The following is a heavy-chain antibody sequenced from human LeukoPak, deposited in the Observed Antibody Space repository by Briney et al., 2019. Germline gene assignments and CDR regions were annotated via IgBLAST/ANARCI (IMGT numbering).Heavy chain of an antibody. CDR1: GFPFSSHA. V-gene: IGHV3-23*01. CDR2: ISNGKT. J-gene: IGHJ5*02. CDR3: VREAGYCAPVCVKTNWFDP. Sequence: GGSLRLSCAASGFPFSSHAMSWVRQPPGKGLEWVASISNGKTYYADSVRGRFAISRDDSTNTVYLHMNSLRDEDTALYHCVREAGYCAPVCVKTNWFDPWGQGTLVTVSS. D-gene: IGHD2-15*01.